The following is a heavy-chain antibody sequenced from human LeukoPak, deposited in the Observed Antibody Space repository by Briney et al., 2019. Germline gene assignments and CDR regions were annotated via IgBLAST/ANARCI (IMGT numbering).Heavy chain of an antibody. J-gene: IGHJ4*02. CDR3: AKDLYSGYDLYGDFDY. D-gene: IGHD5-12*01. Sequence: GGSLRLSCAASGFTFSSYAMSWVRQAPGKGLEWVSAISGSGGSTYYADSVKGRYTISRDNSKNTLYLQMNSLRAEDTAVYYCAKDLYSGYDLYGDFDYWGQGTLVTVSS. V-gene: IGHV3-23*01. CDR2: ISGSGGST. CDR1: GFTFSSYA.